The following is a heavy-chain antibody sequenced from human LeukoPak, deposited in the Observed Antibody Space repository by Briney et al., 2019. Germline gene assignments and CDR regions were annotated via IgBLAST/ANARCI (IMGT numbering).Heavy chain of an antibody. J-gene: IGHJ4*02. CDR3: ARVSRGPHPYYYDSSGYMDY. CDR2: IYSGGST. V-gene: IGHV3-53*01. Sequence: PGGSLRLSCSASGFTVSSNHMNWVRQAPGKGLEWVSVIYSGGSTYYADSVKGRFTISRDNSKNTLYLQMNSLRAEDTAVYYCARVSRGPHPYYYDSSGYMDYWGQGTLVTVSS. D-gene: IGHD3-22*01. CDR1: GFTVSSNH.